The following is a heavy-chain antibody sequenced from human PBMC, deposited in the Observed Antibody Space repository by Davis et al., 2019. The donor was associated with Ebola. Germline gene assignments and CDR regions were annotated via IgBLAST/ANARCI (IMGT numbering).Heavy chain of an antibody. CDR3: ARGGVAYSDLDY. CDR2: MNPNSGNT. J-gene: IGHJ4*02. CDR1: GYTFTSYD. D-gene: IGHD2-21*01. V-gene: IGHV1-8*01. Sequence: ASVKVSCKASGYTFTSYDINWVRQATGQGLEWMGWMNPNSGNTGYAQKFQGRVTMTRENSMSTAYMELRSLRSEDTAVYFCARGGVAYSDLDYWGQRTLVAVSS.